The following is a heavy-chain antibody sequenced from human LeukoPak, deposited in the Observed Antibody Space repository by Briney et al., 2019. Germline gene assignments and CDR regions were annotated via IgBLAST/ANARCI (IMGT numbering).Heavy chain of an antibody. CDR2: IIPIFGTA. D-gene: IGHD4-11*01. Sequence: SVKVSCKASGGTFSSYAISWVRQAPGQGLEWMGGIIPIFGTANYAQKFQGRVTITADESTSTAYMELSSLRSEDTAVYYCARAADDYSKGGWFDPWGQGTLVTVSS. J-gene: IGHJ5*02. V-gene: IGHV1-69*13. CDR3: ARAADDYSKGGWFDP. CDR1: GGTFSSYA.